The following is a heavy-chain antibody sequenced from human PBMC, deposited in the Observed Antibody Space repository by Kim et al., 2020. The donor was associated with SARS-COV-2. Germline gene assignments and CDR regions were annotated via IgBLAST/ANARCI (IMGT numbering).Heavy chain of an antibody. J-gene: IGHJ6*02. Sequence: GGSLRLSCAASGFTFDDYAMHWVRQAPGKGLEWVSLISGDGGSTYYADSVKGRFTISRDNSKNSLYLQMNSLRTEDTALYYCAKAYTGLRYFDWLFQSDRAWYYYYGMDVWGQGTTVTVSS. CDR3: AKAYTGLRYFDWLFQSDRAWYYYYGMDV. CDR2: ISGDGGST. V-gene: IGHV3-43*02. D-gene: IGHD3-9*01. CDR1: GFTFDDYA.